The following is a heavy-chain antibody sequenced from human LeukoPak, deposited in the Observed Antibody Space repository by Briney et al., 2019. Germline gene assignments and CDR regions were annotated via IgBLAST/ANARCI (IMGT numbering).Heavy chain of an antibody. J-gene: IGHJ6*03. CDR2: IYYSGST. CDR3: ARGRSSMVRGYYYYYMDV. D-gene: IGHD3-10*01. Sequence: SETLSLTCTVSGGSISSYYWSWIRQPPGKGLEWIGYIYYSGSTNYNPSLKSRVTISVDTSKNQFSLKLSSVTAADTAVYYCARGRSSMVRGYYYYYMDVWGKGTTVIISS. V-gene: IGHV4-59*01. CDR1: GGSISSYY.